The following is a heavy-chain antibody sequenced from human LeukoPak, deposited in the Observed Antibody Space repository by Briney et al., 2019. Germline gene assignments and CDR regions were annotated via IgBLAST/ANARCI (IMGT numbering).Heavy chain of an antibody. CDR2: ISSSGSTI. D-gene: IGHD6-13*01. CDR1: GFTFSSYE. CDR3: ARDVLPAAAAPASSGDYYYGMDV. J-gene: IGHJ6*02. Sequence: GGSLRLSCAASGFTFSSYEMNWVRQAPGKGLEWVSYISSSGSTIYYADSVKGRFTISRDNAKNSLYLQMNSLRAEDTAVYYCARDVLPAAAAPASSGDYYYGMDVWGQGTTVTVSS. V-gene: IGHV3-48*03.